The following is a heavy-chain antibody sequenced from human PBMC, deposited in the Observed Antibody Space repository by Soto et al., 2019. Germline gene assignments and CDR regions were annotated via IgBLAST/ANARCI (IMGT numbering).Heavy chain of an antibody. V-gene: IGHV3-23*01. D-gene: IGHD3-22*01. CDR3: AKASGYYYTKNWFDP. J-gene: IGHJ5*02. CDR1: GFTFSSYA. Sequence: GGSLRLSCAASGFTFSSYAMSWVRQAPGKGLEWVSAISGSGGSTYYADSVKGRFTISRDNSKNTLYLQMNSLRAEDTAVYYCAKASGYYYTKNWFDPWGQGTLVTVSS. CDR2: ISGSGGST.